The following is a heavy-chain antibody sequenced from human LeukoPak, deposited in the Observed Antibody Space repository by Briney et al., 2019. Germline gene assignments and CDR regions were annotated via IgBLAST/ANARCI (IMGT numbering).Heavy chain of an antibody. D-gene: IGHD5-24*01. V-gene: IGHV3-23*01. J-gene: IGHJ4*02. CDR2: ISGSGSST. CDR1: GFTFSSYA. CDR3: AKDQQQMAYVFDY. Sequence: GGSLRLSCAASGFTFSSYAMSWVRQAPGKGLEWVSGISGSGSSTYYADSVKGRFTLSRDYPKNTLYLQMNSLRAEDTAVYYCAKDQQQMAYVFDYWGQGTLVTVSS.